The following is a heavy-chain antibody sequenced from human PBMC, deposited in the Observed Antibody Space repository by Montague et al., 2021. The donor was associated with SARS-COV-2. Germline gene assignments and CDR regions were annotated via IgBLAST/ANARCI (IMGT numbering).Heavy chain of an antibody. CDR3: ARERRYCSGGSCYSGWFDP. V-gene: IGHV4-38-2*02. D-gene: IGHD2-15*01. CDR2: IYHSGST. J-gene: IGHJ5*02. CDR1: GYSISSGYY. Sequence: SETLSLTCTVSGYSISSGYYWGWIRQPPGKGLEWTGSIYHSGSTHYNPSLKSRVTISVDTSKNQFSLKLSSVTAADTAVYYCARERRYCSGGSCYSGWFDPWGQGTLVTVSS.